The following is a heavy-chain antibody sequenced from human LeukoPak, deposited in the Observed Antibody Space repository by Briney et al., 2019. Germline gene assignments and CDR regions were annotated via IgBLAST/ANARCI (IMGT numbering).Heavy chain of an antibody. D-gene: IGHD1-26*01. CDR2: INPNSGGT. CDR3: AREGPIVGARYLVVS. CDR1: GYTFTDYY. J-gene: IGHJ1*01. V-gene: IGHV1-2*02. Sequence: ASVKVSFKTSGYTFTDYYMHVVRHAPGQGLEWMGWINPNSGGTNYAQKFQGRVTMTRDTSISTAYMELSRLRSDDTAVYYCAREGPIVGARYLVVSWGQGSQVTVSS.